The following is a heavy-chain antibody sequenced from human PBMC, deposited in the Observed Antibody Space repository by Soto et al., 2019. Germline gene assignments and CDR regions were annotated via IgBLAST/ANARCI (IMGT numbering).Heavy chain of an antibody. CDR3: ARSVTSIYYYYMDV. Sequence: SETLSLTCTVSGGSISSYYWSWIRQPPGKGLEWIGYIYYSGSTNYNPSLKSRVTISVDTSKNQFSLKLSSVTAADTAVYYCARSVTSIYYYYMDVWGKGTTVTVSS. V-gene: IGHV4-59*01. D-gene: IGHD4-4*01. CDR1: GGSISSYY. CDR2: IYYSGST. J-gene: IGHJ6*03.